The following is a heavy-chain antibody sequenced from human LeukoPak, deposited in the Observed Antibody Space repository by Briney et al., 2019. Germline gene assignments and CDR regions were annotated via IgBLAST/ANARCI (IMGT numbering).Heavy chain of an antibody. V-gene: IGHV3-48*01. J-gene: IGHJ4*02. D-gene: IGHD3-22*01. Sequence: GGSLRLSCAASGFTFSSYSMNWVRQAPGKGLEWVSYISSSSSTIYYADSVKGRFTISRDNSKNTLYLQMNSLRAEDTAVYYCANLTPYYYDSSGYFDYWGQGTLVTVSS. CDR1: GFTFSSYS. CDR2: ISSSSSTI. CDR3: ANLTPYYYDSSGYFDY.